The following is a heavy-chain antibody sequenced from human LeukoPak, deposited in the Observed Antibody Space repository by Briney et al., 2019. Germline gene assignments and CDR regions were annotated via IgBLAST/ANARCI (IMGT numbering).Heavy chain of an antibody. D-gene: IGHD1-26*01. Sequence: PSETLSLTCTVSGGSISSSSYYWGWIRQPPGKGLEWIGSIYYSGSTNYNPSLKSRVTISVDTSKNQFSLKLSSVTAADTAVYYCARDRNGVGWFDPWGQGTLVTVSS. CDR3: ARDRNGVGWFDP. J-gene: IGHJ5*02. CDR1: GGSISSSSYY. CDR2: IYYSGST. V-gene: IGHV4-39*07.